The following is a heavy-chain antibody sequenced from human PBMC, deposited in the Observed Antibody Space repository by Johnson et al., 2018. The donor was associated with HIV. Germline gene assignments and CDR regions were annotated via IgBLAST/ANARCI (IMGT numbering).Heavy chain of an antibody. CDR3: ARDKGHAFDI. V-gene: IGHV3-30*04. CDR2: ISYYGSNK. Sequence: QVQLVESGGGVVQPGRSLRLSCAASGFTFSSYAMHWVRQAPGKVLEWVAVISYYGSNKYYADSVKGRFTISRDNSKNTLYLQMNSLRAEDTAVYYCARDKGHAFDIWGQGTMVTVSS. J-gene: IGHJ3*02. CDR1: GFTFSSYA.